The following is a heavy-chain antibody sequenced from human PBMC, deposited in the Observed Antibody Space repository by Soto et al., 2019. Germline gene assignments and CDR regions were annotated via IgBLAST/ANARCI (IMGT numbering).Heavy chain of an antibody. CDR3: ARGRKAAEDYYGMDV. J-gene: IGHJ6*02. V-gene: IGHV4-34*01. Sequence: SETLSLTCAVYGGSFSGYYWSWIRQPPGKGLEWIGEINHSGSTNYNPSLKSRVTISVDTSKNQFSLKLSSVTAADTAVYYCARGRKAAEDYYGMDVWGQGTAVTVSS. CDR1: GGSFSGYY. CDR2: INHSGST. D-gene: IGHD6-25*01.